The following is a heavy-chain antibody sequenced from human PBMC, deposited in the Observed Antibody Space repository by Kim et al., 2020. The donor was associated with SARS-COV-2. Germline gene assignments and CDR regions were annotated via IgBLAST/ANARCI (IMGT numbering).Heavy chain of an antibody. Sequence: LSLTCVASGFTFGDYAMFWVRQAPGKGLEWVSSINWDTSSIAYADSVKGRFAISRDNAKNSLHLQMDSLRTEDTALYYCAKGRLISVAGPLDFWGQGTLVTVS. CDR3: AKGRLISVAGPLDF. D-gene: IGHD6-19*01. CDR1: GFTFGDYA. CDR2: INWDTSSI. V-gene: IGHV3-9*01. J-gene: IGHJ4*02.